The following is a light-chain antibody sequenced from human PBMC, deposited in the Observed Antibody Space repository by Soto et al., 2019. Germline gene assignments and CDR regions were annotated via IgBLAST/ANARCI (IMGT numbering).Light chain of an antibody. V-gene: IGKV1-5*03. CDR2: KAS. Sequence: DIQMTQSPSTLSASVGDRVTITCRASQSISSRLAWYQQKPGKAPQVLIYKASHLESGVPSRFSGSGSGTEFTLTISSLQPGDFATYYCQHYNTYPWTFGQGTKVDIK. CDR1: QSISSR. CDR3: QHYNTYPWT. J-gene: IGKJ1*01.